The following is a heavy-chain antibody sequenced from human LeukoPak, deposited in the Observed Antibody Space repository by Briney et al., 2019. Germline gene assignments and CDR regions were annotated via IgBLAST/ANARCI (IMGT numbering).Heavy chain of an antibody. Sequence: PGGPLRLSCAASGFTFSSYAMNWVRQAPGKGLEWVSGISASGGSTYYADSVKGRFTISRDNSKNTLYLQMNSLRAEDTAVYYCAKEWSAHDAFDIWGQGTMVTVSS. D-gene: IGHD3-3*01. CDR3: AKEWSAHDAFDI. CDR2: ISASGGST. CDR1: GFTFSSYA. J-gene: IGHJ3*02. V-gene: IGHV3-23*01.